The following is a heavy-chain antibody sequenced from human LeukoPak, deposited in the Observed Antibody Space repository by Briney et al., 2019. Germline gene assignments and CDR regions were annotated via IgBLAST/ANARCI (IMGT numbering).Heavy chain of an antibody. CDR3: SRDPRTCDY. CDR2: IKQDGSEK. J-gene: IGHJ4*02. CDR1: GFTFSSYW. V-gene: IGHV3-7*01. Sequence: GGSLRLSCAASGFTFSSYWMSWVRQAPGKGLEWVANIKQDGSEKYYVDSVRGRFTISRDNAKNSLYLQMNSLRDEDTAVYYCSRDPRTCDYWGQGTLVTVSS.